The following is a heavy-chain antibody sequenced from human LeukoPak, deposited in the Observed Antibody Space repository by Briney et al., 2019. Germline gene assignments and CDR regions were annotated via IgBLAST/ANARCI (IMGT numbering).Heavy chain of an antibody. CDR3: ARDSIRVQTGTTP. V-gene: IGHV4-39*07. Sequence: SETLSLTCSVSGGSISSSSSYWGWIRQPPGKGLEWIGSIYYSGSSFDNPALKSRVTISVDTSKNQFSLKLSSVTAADTAVYYCARDSIRVQTGTTPWGRGTLVTVSS. CDR2: IYYSGSS. J-gene: IGHJ5*02. CDR1: GGSISSSSSY. D-gene: IGHD1-1*01.